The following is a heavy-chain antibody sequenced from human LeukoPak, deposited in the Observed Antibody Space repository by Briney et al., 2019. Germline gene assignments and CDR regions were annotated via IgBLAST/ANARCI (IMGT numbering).Heavy chain of an antibody. J-gene: IGHJ6*03. V-gene: IGHV4-59*12. Sequence: SETLSLTCTVSGDSISYYYWSWIRQPPGKGLEWIGYIYYSGSTNYNPSLKSRVTISVDTSKNQFSLKLSSVTAADTAVYYCARGRRGPYGSGSYYYYYYYYMVVWGKGTTVTVSS. D-gene: IGHD3-10*01. CDR2: IYYSGST. CDR1: GDSISYYY. CDR3: ARGRRGPYGSGSYYYYYYYYMVV.